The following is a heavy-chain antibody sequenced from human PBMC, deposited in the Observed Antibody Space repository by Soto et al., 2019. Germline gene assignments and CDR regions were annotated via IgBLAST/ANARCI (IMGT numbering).Heavy chain of an antibody. J-gene: IGHJ6*02. CDR3: ARDDILVIPGGSYNYGMDV. CDR2: VAYDGRSK. CDR1: GFTFSDYA. D-gene: IGHD2-2*01. V-gene: IGHV3-30*04. Sequence: QVQLVESGGGVVQPGRSLRLSCAASGFTFSDYAMHWVRQAPGKGVEWVAVVAYDGRSKYYADSVKGRFTISRDNSRTTVYLQMNSLRDEDTAMYYCARDDILVIPGGSYNYGMDVWGHGTTVTVSS.